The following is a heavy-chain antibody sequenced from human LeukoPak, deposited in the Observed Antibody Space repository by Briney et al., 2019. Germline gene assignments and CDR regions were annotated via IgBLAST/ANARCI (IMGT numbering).Heavy chain of an antibody. J-gene: IGHJ4*02. CDR1: GGTFSSYA. Sequence: ASVKVSCKASGGTFSSYAISWVRQAPGQGLEWMGGIIPILGIANYAQKFQGRVTITADKSTSTAYMELSSLRSEDTAVYYCARAEYYYDSSGSDNPLDYRGQGTLVTVSS. CDR3: ARAEYYYDSSGSDNPLDY. CDR2: IIPILGIA. D-gene: IGHD3-22*01. V-gene: IGHV1-69*04.